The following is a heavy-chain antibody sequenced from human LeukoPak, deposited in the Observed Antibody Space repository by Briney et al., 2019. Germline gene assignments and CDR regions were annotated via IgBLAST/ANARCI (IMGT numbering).Heavy chain of an antibody. CDR2: INPNSGGT. J-gene: IGHJ4*02. CDR3: ARDLPSTSNWELDY. CDR1: GYTFTSYD. Sequence: ASVKVSCKASGYTFTSYDINWVRQAPGQGLEWMGRINPNSGGTDYAQNFQGRVTMTRDTSISTAYMELSRLRSDDTAVYYCARDLPSTSNWELDYWGQGTLVTVSS. D-gene: IGHD7-27*01. V-gene: IGHV1-2*06.